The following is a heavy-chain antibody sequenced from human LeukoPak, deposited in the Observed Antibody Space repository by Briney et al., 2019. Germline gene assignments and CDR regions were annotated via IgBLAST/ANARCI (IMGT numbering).Heavy chain of an antibody. V-gene: IGHV4-4*08. CDR1: GGSISRYY. CDR2: IYSSGST. D-gene: IGHD3-10*01. Sequence: SETLSLTCTVSGGSISRYYWSWIRQPPGKGLEWIGYIYSSGSTNYNPSLKSRVTISVDTSKNQFSLKLSSVTAADTAVYYCARDLGGYYGSGSYPDYWGQGTLVTVSS. CDR3: ARDLGGYYGSGSYPDY. J-gene: IGHJ4*02.